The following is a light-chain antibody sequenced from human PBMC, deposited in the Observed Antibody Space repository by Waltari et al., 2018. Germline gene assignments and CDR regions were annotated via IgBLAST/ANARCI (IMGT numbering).Light chain of an antibody. V-gene: IGLV2-23*01. Sequence: HSALTQPASVSGSPGQSITLSCTGTSSDVGSYNLVPWYQQHPGKAPKLMIYEGSKRPSGVSNRFSGSKSGNTASLTISGLQAEDEADYYCCSYAGSSTPKVFGGGTKLTVL. CDR2: EGS. CDR3: CSYAGSSTPKV. J-gene: IGLJ3*02. CDR1: SSDVGSYNL.